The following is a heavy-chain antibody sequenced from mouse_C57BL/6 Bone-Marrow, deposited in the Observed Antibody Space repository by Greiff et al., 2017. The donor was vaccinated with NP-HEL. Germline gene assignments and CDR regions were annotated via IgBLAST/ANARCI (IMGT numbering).Heavy chain of an antibody. CDR2: IYPRSGNT. D-gene: IGHD1-1*01. CDR3: ARHYGRGDWFAY. Sequence: QVQLKESGAELARPGASVKLSCKASGYTFTSYGISWVKQRTGQGLEWIGEIYPRSGNTYYNEKFKGKATLTADKSSSTAYMELRSLTSEDSAVYFCARHYGRGDWFAYWGQGTLVTVSA. J-gene: IGHJ3*01. V-gene: IGHV1-81*01. CDR1: GYTFTSYG.